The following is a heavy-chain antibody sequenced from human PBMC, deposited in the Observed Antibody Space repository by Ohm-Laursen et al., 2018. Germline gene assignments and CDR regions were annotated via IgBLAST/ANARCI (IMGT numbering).Heavy chain of an antibody. CDR1: GYTFTDYY. CDR2: ISPSSGGT. J-gene: IGHJ4*02. Sequence: EASVKVSCKASGYTFTDYYVHWVRQAPGQGLEWLGWISPSSGGTNSAQMFQGRVTMTRDTSINTSYMDLSRLKSDDTAVYYCARSRCGADCPHVTFEYWGQGTLVTVFS. D-gene: IGHD2-21*02. V-gene: IGHV1-2*02. CDR3: ARSRCGADCPHVTFEY.